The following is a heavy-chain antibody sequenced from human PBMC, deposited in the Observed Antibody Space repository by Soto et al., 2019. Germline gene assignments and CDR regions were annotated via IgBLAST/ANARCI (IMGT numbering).Heavy chain of an antibody. V-gene: IGHV3-23*05. CDR3: AKGGYNYGFLFDC. CDR2: IDNSGGIT. Sequence: AGGALRLSCGGSGFTFSTYAMSWVRQAPGKGLEWVSTIDNSGGITYYADSVKGRFTISRDNSKNTLYLQMNSLRAEDTAVYYCAKGGYNYGFLFDCWGQGTLVTVS. J-gene: IGHJ4*02. CDR1: GFTFSTYA. D-gene: IGHD5-18*01.